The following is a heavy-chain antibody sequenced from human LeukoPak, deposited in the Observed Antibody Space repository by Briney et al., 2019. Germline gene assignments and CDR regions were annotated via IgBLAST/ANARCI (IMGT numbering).Heavy chain of an antibody. V-gene: IGHV4-34*01. J-gene: IGHJ4*02. CDR1: GGSFSGYY. CDR2: INHSGST. CDR3: ARDGSMDGPDFEY. D-gene: IGHD2/OR15-2a*01. Sequence: PSETLSLTCAVYGGSFSGYYWSWIRQPPGKGLEWIGEINHSGSTNYNPSLKSRVTISVDTSKNQFSLKLSSVTAADTAVYYCARDGSMDGPDFEYWGRGALVTVSS.